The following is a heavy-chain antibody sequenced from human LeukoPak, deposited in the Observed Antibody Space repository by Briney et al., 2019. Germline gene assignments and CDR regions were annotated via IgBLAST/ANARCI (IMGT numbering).Heavy chain of an antibody. CDR3: AKDLLGYCSGGSCYHPDY. CDR1: GFTFNSYA. V-gene: IGHV3-23*01. Sequence: PGGSLRLSCAASGFTFNSYAMTWVRQAPGKGLEWVSVISSSGGRTYYADSVKGRFTISRDNSKNTLYLQMNSLRAEDTAVYYCAKDLLGYCSGGSCYHPDYWGQGTLVTVSS. D-gene: IGHD2-15*01. CDR2: ISSSGGRT. J-gene: IGHJ4*02.